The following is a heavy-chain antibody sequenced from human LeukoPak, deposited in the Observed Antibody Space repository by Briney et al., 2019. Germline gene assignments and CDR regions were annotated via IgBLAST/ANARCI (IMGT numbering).Heavy chain of an antibody. D-gene: IGHD4-11*01. CDR2: ISSSSTI. J-gene: IGHJ5*02. V-gene: IGHV3-48*01. CDR1: GFTFSSYS. CDR3: ARCRTDSNYWFDP. Sequence: PGGSLRLSCAASGFTFSSYSMNWVRQAPGKGLEWVSYISSSSTIYYADSVKGRFTISRDNAKNSLYLQMNSLRAEDTAVYYCARCRTDSNYWFDPWGQGTLVTVSS.